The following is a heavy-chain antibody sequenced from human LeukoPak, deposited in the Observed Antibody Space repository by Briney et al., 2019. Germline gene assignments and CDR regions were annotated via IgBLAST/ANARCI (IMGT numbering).Heavy chain of an antibody. CDR1: GYTFTGYY. CDR2: INPNSGGT. J-gene: IGHJ4*02. Sequence: EASVKLSCKASGYTFTGYYMHWVRHAPGPGLEWMGWINPNSGGTYYSQKSQGRVTMTRDTSISTAYMELNRLISDDTAVYYCARDNDRWNYYPYWGQGTLVTVSS. CDR3: ARDNDRWNYYPY. D-gene: IGHD1-7*01. V-gene: IGHV1-2*02.